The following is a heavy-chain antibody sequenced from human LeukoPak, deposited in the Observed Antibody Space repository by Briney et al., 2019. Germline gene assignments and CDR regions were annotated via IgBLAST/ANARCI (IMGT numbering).Heavy chain of an antibody. D-gene: IGHD5-24*01. CDR3: ARDRSVEMATNPYYYYYGMDV. Sequence: SETLSLTCTVSGGSISSYYWSWIRQPPGKGLEWIGYIYYSGSTNYNPSLKSRVTISVDTSKNQFSLKLSSVTAADTAVYYCARDRSVEMATNPYYYYYGMDVWGQGTTVTVSS. J-gene: IGHJ6*02. CDR2: IYYSGST. V-gene: IGHV4-59*12. CDR1: GGSISSYY.